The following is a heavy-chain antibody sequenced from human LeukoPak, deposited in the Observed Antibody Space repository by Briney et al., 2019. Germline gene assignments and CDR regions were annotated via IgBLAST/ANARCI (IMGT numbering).Heavy chain of an antibody. J-gene: IGHJ4*02. CDR1: GYTFTGYY. CDR3: AKGGTYYYDTSSAYDWSDYFHY. D-gene: IGHD3-22*01. Sequence: ASVKVSCKASGYTFTGYYMHWVRQAPGQGLEWMGWINPNSGGTNYAQKFQGRVTMTRDTSISTAYMELNSLRAEDTAVYYCAKGGTYYYDTSSAYDWSDYFHYWGQGTLVTVSS. CDR2: INPNSGGT. V-gene: IGHV1-2*02.